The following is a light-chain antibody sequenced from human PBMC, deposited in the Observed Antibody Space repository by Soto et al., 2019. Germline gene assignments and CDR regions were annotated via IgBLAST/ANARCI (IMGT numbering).Light chain of an antibody. CDR3: QQRSNWPAYT. V-gene: IGKV3-11*01. CDR1: QSVSSY. Sequence: EIVLTQSPATLSLSPGERATLSCRASQSVSSYLAWYQQKPGQAPRRLIYDASNRATGIRARFSRSGSGTDFTLTISRLEPEAFAVYYCQQRSNWPAYTFGQGDKLELK. CDR2: DAS. J-gene: IGKJ2*01.